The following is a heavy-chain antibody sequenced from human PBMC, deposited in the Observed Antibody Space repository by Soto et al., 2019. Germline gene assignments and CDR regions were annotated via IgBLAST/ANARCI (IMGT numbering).Heavy chain of an antibody. D-gene: IGHD3-10*01. Sequence: SETLSLTCTVSGGSISSYYWSWIRQPAGKGLEWIGRIYTSGSTNYNPSLKSRVTMSVDTSKNQFSLKLSSVTAADTAVYYCARVIRWLGVYYGMDVWGQGTTVTVSS. CDR3: ARVIRWLGVYYGMDV. V-gene: IGHV4-4*07. CDR2: IYTSGST. CDR1: GGSISSYY. J-gene: IGHJ6*02.